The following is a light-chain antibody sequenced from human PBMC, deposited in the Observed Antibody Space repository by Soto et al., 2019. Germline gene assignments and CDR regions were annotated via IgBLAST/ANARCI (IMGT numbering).Light chain of an antibody. J-gene: IGLJ2*01. CDR2: EVN. CDR3: SSYAGGNNLL. V-gene: IGLV2-8*01. CDR1: SSDIGYYNF. Sequence: QSALTQPPSASGSPGQSVTISRTGTSSDIGYYNFVSWYQQHPGKAPKLIIYEVNTRPSGVPDRFSGSKSGSTASLTVSGLQAEDEADYYCSSYAGGNNLLFGGGTKLTVL.